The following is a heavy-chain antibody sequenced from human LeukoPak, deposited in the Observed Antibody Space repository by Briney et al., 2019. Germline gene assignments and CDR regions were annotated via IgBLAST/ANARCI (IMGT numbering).Heavy chain of an antibody. CDR1: GFTVSSNY. J-gene: IGHJ6*02. Sequence: GGSLRLSCAASGFTVSSNYMSWVRQAPGKGLEWVSVIYSGGSTYYADSVKGRFTISRDNSKNTLYLQMDSLRAEDTAVYYCARGDYYYGMDVWGQGTTVTVSS. D-gene: IGHD1-26*01. V-gene: IGHV3-66*01. CDR2: IYSGGST. CDR3: ARGDYYYGMDV.